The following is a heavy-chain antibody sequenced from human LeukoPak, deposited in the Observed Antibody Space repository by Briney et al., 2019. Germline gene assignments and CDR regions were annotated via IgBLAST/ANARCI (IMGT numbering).Heavy chain of an antibody. CDR1: GFTFNNYG. CDR3: ARESSGYYLDY. Sequence: GGSLRLSCAASGFTFNNYGMNWVRQAPGKGLEWVSVISGSGTGTYYADSVKGRFTISRDDSKNTLYLQMNSLRAEDTAVYYCARESSGYYLDYWGQGTLVTVSS. D-gene: IGHD6-25*01. CDR2: ISGSGTGT. V-gene: IGHV3-23*01. J-gene: IGHJ4*02.